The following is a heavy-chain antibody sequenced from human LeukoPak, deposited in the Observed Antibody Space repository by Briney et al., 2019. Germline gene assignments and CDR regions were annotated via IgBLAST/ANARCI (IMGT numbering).Heavy chain of an antibody. Sequence: SVKVSCKASGGTFSSYAISWVRQAPGQGLEWMGGIIPIFGTANYAQKFQGRVTITADESTSTAYMELSSLRSEDTAVYYCARYYYDSSGYLGNYYYYGMDVWDQGTTVTVSS. CDR3: ARYYYDSSGYLGNYYYYGMDV. D-gene: IGHD3-22*01. V-gene: IGHV1-69*13. CDR2: IIPIFGTA. J-gene: IGHJ6*02. CDR1: GGTFSSYA.